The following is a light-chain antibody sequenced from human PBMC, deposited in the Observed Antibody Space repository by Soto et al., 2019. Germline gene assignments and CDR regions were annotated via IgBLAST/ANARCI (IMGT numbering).Light chain of an antibody. V-gene: IGKV1-5*01. CDR1: HNISIW. CDR3: QHYHSFSIT. J-gene: IGKJ5*01. Sequence: DIQMTQSPSTLSASVGDRVTITCLASHNISIWLAWYQQRPGRARRLLIYDSSSLESGVPSTFSGSGSGTEFSLTISNLRPDDFATYYCQHYHSFSITFGQGTRLEIK. CDR2: DSS.